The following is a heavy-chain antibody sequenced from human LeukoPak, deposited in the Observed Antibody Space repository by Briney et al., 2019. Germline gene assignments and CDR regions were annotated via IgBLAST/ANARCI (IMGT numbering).Heavy chain of an antibody. D-gene: IGHD1-14*01. CDR1: GGSISSSSYY. Sequence: SETLSLTCTVSGGSISSSSYYWSWIRQPPGKGLEWIGYIYYSGSTNYNPSLKSRVTISVDTSKNQFSLKLSSVTAADTAVYYCATQRYPPDKNAFDIWGQGTMVTVSS. CDR2: IYYSGST. V-gene: IGHV4-61*01. J-gene: IGHJ3*02. CDR3: ATQRYPPDKNAFDI.